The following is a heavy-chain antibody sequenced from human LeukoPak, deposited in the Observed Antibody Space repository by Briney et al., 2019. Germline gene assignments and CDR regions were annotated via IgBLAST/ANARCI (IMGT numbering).Heavy chain of an antibody. J-gene: IGHJ6*03. V-gene: IGHV3-23*01. CDR2: ISGSGGST. D-gene: IGHD1-26*01. Sequence: PGGSLRLSCAASGFTFSSYAMSWVRQAPGKGLEWVSAISGSGGSTYYADSVKGRFTISRDNSKNTLYLQMNSLRAEDTAVYYCAKGYGVGATNYYYYYMDVWGKGTTVTVSS. CDR1: GFTFSSYA. CDR3: AKGYGVGATNYYYYYMDV.